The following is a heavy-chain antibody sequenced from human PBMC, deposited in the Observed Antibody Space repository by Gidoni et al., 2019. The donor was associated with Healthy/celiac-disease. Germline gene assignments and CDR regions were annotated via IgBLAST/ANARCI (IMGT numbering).Heavy chain of an antibody. CDR1: GCSISRSNW. D-gene: IGHD2-21*02. V-gene: IGHV4-4*02. CDR2: SYHSGST. Sequence: QVQLQESGPGLVKPSGTLSLTCAVSGCSISRSNWWSWVRQPPGKWLEWIGESYHSGSTNYNPSLKSRVTISVDKSKNQFSLKLSAGTAAETAVYYCASTKTAESDAFDIWGQGTMVTVSS. CDR3: ASTKTAESDAFDI. J-gene: IGHJ3*02.